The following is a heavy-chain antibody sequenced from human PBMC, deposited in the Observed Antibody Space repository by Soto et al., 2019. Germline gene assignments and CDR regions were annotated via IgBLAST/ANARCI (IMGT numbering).Heavy chain of an antibody. CDR3: ARELTGTEGYYYGVDV. CDR1: GFTFSSYA. CDR2: ISYDGSNK. J-gene: IGHJ6*02. Sequence: QVQLVESGGGVVQPGRSLRLSCTASGFTFSSYAIHWVRQAPGKGLEWVAIISYDGSNKYSADSVKGRFTISRDNSKNTLYLQMNSLRAEDTAVYYCARELTGTEGYYYGVDVWGQGTTVTVSS. V-gene: IGHV3-30-3*01. D-gene: IGHD1-20*01.